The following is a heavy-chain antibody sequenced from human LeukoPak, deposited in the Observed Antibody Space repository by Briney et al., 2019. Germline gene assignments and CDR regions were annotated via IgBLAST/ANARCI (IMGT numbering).Heavy chain of an antibody. J-gene: IGHJ4*02. CDR1: GFTFSTYA. Sequence: GGSLSLSCAASGFTFSTYAMSWVRQAPGKGLEWVSGLSASGGTTYYADSVKGRFTISRGNSKNTLYLQINSLRGEDTAVYYCAKDKAPCSWHTPRDYWGQGTLVTVSS. V-gene: IGHV3-23*01. D-gene: IGHD6-13*01. CDR2: LSASGGTT. CDR3: AKDKAPCSWHTPRDY.